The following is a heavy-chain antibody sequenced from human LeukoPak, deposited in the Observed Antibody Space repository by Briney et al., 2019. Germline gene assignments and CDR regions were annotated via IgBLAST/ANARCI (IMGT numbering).Heavy chain of an antibody. J-gene: IGHJ4*02. Sequence: GGSLRLSCAGSGFTFRTSGMNWVRQAPGKGLEWVAVISYDGSNTYYADSVKGRFTISRDKSKNTLYLQMSSLRAEDTAVYYCAKDVRTIIAVAGTFDDWGQGTLVTVSS. V-gene: IGHV3-30*18. CDR3: AKDVRTIIAVAGTFDD. D-gene: IGHD6-19*01. CDR1: GFTFRTSG. CDR2: ISYDGSNT.